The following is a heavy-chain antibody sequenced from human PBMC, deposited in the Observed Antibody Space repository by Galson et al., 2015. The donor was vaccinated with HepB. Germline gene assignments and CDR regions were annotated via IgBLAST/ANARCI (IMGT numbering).Heavy chain of an antibody. D-gene: IGHD3-10*01. V-gene: IGHV3-7*03. CDR3: ARAGSLWFGTEGY. CDR1: GFTFSRYW. Sequence: SLRLSCAASGFTFSRYWMSWVRQAPGKGLEWVANIKQDGSEKYYVDSVKGRFTISRDNAKNSLYLQMNSLRAEDTAVYYCARAGSLWFGTEGYWGQGTLVTVSS. J-gene: IGHJ4*02. CDR2: IKQDGSEK.